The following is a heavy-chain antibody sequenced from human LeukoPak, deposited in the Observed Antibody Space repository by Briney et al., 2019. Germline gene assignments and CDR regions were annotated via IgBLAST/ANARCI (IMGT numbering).Heavy chain of an antibody. Sequence: ASVKVSCKASGGTFSSYAISWVRQAPGQGLEWMGRIIPILGIANYAQKFQGRVTITADKSTSTAYTELSSLRSEDTAVYYCARYGSGSYNWFDPWGQGTLVTVSS. D-gene: IGHD3-10*01. CDR2: IIPILGIA. V-gene: IGHV1-69*04. CDR1: GGTFSSYA. J-gene: IGHJ5*02. CDR3: ARYGSGSYNWFDP.